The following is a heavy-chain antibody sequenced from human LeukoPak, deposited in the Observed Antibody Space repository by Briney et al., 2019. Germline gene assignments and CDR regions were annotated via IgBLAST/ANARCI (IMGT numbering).Heavy chain of an antibody. Sequence: ASVTVSCTASGGTFSSYAISWVRQAPGQGLEWMGWMNPNSGNTGYAQKFQGRVTMTRNTSISTAYMELSSLRSEDTAVYYCARALGYCSSTSCYTGFDPWGQGTLVTVSS. CDR3: ARALGYCSSTSCYTGFDP. CDR1: GGTFSSYA. V-gene: IGHV1-8*02. CDR2: MNPNSGNT. D-gene: IGHD2-2*02. J-gene: IGHJ5*02.